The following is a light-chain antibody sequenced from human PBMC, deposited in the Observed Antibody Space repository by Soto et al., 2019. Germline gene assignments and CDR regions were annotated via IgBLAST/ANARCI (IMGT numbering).Light chain of an antibody. V-gene: IGLV2-23*01. J-gene: IGLJ3*02. Sequence: QSALTQPASVSGSPGQSITISCTGTSSDVGSYNLVSWYQQHPGKAPKLMIYEGSKRPSGVSNRFSGSKSGNTASLTISGLQAEDEADYYCCSYAASSTWVFGGRTKLTVL. CDR3: CSYAASSTWV. CDR2: EGS. CDR1: SSDVGSYNL.